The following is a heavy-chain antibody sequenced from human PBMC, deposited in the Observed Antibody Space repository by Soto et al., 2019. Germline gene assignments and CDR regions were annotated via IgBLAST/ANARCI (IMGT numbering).Heavy chain of an antibody. CDR1: GGSISSGGYC. D-gene: IGHD5-18*01. Sequence: QVQLQESGPGLVKPSQTLSLTCTVSGGSISSGGYCWSWLRQHPGKGLEWIGYIYYSGSPYYNPALMSRVTITVETSKNQCSLKLGPVTAADTAVYYCANAWDTAMVTQSFDYWGQGTLVTVSS. J-gene: IGHJ4*02. V-gene: IGHV4-31*03. CDR3: ANAWDTAMVTQSFDY. CDR2: IYYSGSP.